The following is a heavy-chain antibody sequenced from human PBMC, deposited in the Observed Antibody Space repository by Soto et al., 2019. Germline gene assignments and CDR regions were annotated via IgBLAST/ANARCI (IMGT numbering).Heavy chain of an antibody. D-gene: IGHD4-4*01. CDR2: IYYSGST. Sequence: QVQLQESGPGLVKPSQTLSLTCTVSGGSISSGDYYWSWIRQPPGKGLEWIGYIYYSGSTYYNPSLKSRVTIAVDTSKNQFSLKLSSVTAADTAVYDCASLSSNYLGIDYWGQGTLVTVSS. J-gene: IGHJ4*02. CDR1: GGSISSGDYY. CDR3: ASLSSNYLGIDY. V-gene: IGHV4-30-4*01.